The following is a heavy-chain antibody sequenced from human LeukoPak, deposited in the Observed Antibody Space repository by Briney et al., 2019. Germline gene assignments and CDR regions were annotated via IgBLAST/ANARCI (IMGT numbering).Heavy chain of an antibody. J-gene: IGHJ4*02. CDR1: AFTLSSDW. V-gene: IGHV3-7*01. D-gene: IGHD1-26*01. CDR2: IKPDGSEK. CDR3: AVDKSWSFPL. Sequence: GGSLRLSCAASAFTLSSDWMTWVRQAPGKGLEWVATIKPDGSEKYYVDSLKGRFTISRDNARNSVYLQMNSLRVEDTAVYHCAVDKSWSFPLWGQGTLVTVSS.